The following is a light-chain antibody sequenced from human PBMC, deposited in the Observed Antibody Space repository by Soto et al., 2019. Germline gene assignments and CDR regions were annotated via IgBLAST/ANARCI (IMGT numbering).Light chain of an antibody. Sequence: DIQMTQSPPTLSASVGDRVTITCRASQSISSWLAWYQQKPGKAPTLLMFTSSNLQSGVPSRFSGSGSGTDFILTISSLQPEDFATYYCQQSYSTPPTFGQGTKVDI. CDR2: TSS. V-gene: IGKV1-39*01. CDR1: QSISSW. J-gene: IGKJ1*01. CDR3: QQSYSTPPT.